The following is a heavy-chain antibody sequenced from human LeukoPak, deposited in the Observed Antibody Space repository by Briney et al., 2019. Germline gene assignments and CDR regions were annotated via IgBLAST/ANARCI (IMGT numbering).Heavy chain of an antibody. J-gene: IGHJ5*02. CDR3: ARDLDSGAFDA. V-gene: IGHV3-23*01. CDR2: ISPSWSIT. Sequence: GGSLRLLCGASGFTFSRHGINCVRQARGKGLEWVSGISPSWSITFCADSVKRRLTISRDNSKNTVSLQMNSLRAEHTALYYCARDLDSGAFDAWGQGTLVTVSS. CDR1: GFTFSRHG. D-gene: IGHD3-9*01.